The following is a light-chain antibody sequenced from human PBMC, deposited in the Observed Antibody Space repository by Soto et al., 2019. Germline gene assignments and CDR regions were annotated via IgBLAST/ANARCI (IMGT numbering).Light chain of an antibody. CDR3: QQYGSSAGYT. CDR2: GAS. Sequence: EIVLTQSPGTLSLSPGERATLSCRASQSASSSYLAWYQQKPGQAPRLLIYGASSRATGIPDRFSGSGSGTDFTLTISRLEPEDFAVYYCQQYGSSAGYTFGQGTTLAIK. V-gene: IGKV3-20*01. CDR1: QSASSSY. J-gene: IGKJ2*01.